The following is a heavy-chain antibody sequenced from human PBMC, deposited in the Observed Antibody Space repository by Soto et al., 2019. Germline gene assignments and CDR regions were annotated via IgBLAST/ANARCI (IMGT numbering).Heavy chain of an antibody. Sequence: GGSLRLSCAASGFAFSSYGMHWVRQAPGKGLEWVAVISYDGNNKYNSDSVKGRFTVSRDNSKNTLYLQMNSLRAEDTAVYYCAKVSQLLRNYFDYWGQGTLVTVSS. CDR1: GFAFSSYG. CDR2: ISYDGNNK. V-gene: IGHV3-30*18. J-gene: IGHJ4*02. CDR3: AKVSQLLRNYFDY. D-gene: IGHD6-6*01.